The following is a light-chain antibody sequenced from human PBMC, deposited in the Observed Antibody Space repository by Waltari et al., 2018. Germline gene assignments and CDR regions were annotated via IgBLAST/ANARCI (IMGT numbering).Light chain of an antibody. J-gene: IGKJ1*01. V-gene: IGKV3-20*01. CDR2: GAS. Sequence: IVLTQSPGTLSLSQGERATLSCRASQRVSRSLAWYQQKPGQAPKLLIYGASTRATGIPDRFTGSGSGTDFSLTISSLEPEDFAIYFCQHYVRLPATFGQGTKVEIK. CDR3: QHYVRLPAT. CDR1: QRVSRS.